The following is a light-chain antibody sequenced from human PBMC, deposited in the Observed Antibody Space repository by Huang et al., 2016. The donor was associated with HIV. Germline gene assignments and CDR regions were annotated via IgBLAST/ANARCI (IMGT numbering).Light chain of an antibody. CDR2: DEY. J-gene: IGKJ5*01. CDR1: QSVNSY. Sequence: ETVLTQSPATLSLSPGERATLSCRASQSVNSYLPWYQQKPGQTPRLLIYDEYHRATGIPARFSGSGSGTDFTLTISSLEPEDFAVYYCQQRKYWPPITFGQGTRLEIK. CDR3: QQRKYWPPIT. V-gene: IGKV3-11*01.